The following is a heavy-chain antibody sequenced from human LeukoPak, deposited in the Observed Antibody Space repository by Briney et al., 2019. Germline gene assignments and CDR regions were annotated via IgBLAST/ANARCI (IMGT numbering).Heavy chain of an antibody. V-gene: IGHV3-30-3*01. CDR3: AKVAYVFWSGYSTPYYFDY. Sequence: GGSLRLSCAASEFTFSSYNMYWVRQAPGKGLEWVAVISSDGSNKYYADSVKGRFTISRDKSKNTLYLQMNSLRTEDTAVYYCAKVAYVFWSGYSTPYYFDYWGQGTLVTVSS. CDR1: EFTFSSYN. J-gene: IGHJ4*02. CDR2: ISSDGSNK. D-gene: IGHD3-3*01.